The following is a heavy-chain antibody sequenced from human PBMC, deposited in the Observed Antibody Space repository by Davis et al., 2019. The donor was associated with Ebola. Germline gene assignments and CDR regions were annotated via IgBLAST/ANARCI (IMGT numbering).Heavy chain of an antibody. V-gene: IGHV3-30*04. J-gene: IGHJ4*02. CDR1: GFTFSSYA. CDR2: ISYDGSNK. Sequence: GGSLRLSCAASGFTFSSYAMHWVRQAPGKGLEWVAVISYDGSNKYYADSVKGRFTISRDNSKNTLYLQMNSLRAEDTAVYYCARVGGNCYGYWGQGALVSVSS. D-gene: IGHD2-15*01. CDR3: ARVGGNCYGY.